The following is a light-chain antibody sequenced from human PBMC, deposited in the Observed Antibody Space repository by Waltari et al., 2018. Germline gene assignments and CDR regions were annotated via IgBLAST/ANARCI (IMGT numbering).Light chain of an antibody. V-gene: IGLV2-14*03. CDR2: DVS. CDR1: SSDVGGYNY. CDR3: SSYTSSSTYV. J-gene: IGLJ1*01. Sequence: QSALTQPASVSGSPGQSITISCTGTSSDVGGYNYVSWYQQHPGKVPKLMIYDVSNRPSGGSNRFSGSKSGSTASLTISGLQAEDEADYYCSSYTSSSTYVFGTGTKVTVL.